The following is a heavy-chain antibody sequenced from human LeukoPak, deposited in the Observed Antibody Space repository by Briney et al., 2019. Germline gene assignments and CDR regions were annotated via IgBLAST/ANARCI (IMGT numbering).Heavy chain of an antibody. CDR2: ISYDGSNK. J-gene: IGHJ4*02. CDR1: GFTFSSYG. D-gene: IGHD4-17*01. CDR3: AKPSTVDRRFDY. Sequence: GGSLRLSCAASGFTFSSYGMHWVRQAPGKWLEWVAVISYDGSNKYYADSVKGRFTISRDNSKNTLYLQMDSLRAEDTAVYYCAKPSTVDRRFDYWGQGTLVTVSS. V-gene: IGHV3-30*18.